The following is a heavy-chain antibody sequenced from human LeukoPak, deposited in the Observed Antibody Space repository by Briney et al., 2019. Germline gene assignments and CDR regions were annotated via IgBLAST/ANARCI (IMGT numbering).Heavy chain of an antibody. CDR3: AKGLFRYFDWWYGMDV. Sequence: GGSLRLSCAASGFTFSSYAMSWVRQAPGKGLEWVSAISGSGGSTYYADSVKGRFTISRDNSKNTLYLQMNSLKAEDTAVYYCAKGLFRYFDWWYGMDVWGQGTTVTVSS. CDR2: ISGSGGST. V-gene: IGHV3-23*01. J-gene: IGHJ6*02. D-gene: IGHD3-9*01. CDR1: GFTFSSYA.